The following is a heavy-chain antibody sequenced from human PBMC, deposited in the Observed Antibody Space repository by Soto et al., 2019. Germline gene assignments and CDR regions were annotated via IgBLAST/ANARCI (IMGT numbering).Heavy chain of an antibody. Sequence: QVQLVESGGGVVQPGRSLRLSCAASGFTFSSYAMHWVRQAPGKGLEWVAVISYDGSNKYYADSVKVRFTISRDNSKNTLYLQMNSLRAEDTAVYYCARDSSLIHGYFDYWGQGTLVTVSS. CDR1: GFTFSSYA. CDR3: ARDSSLIHGYFDY. J-gene: IGHJ4*02. V-gene: IGHV3-30-3*01. CDR2: ISYDGSNK.